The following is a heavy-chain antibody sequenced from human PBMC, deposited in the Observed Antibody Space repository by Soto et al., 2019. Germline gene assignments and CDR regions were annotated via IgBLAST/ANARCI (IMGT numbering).Heavy chain of an antibody. CDR1: GLTFSSYA. J-gene: IGHJ5*02. Sequence: GGSLRLSCETSGLTFSSYALHWVRQAPGKGLKWVAVVSYDGTYKYYADSVKGRFTISRDNSRNTLYLQMNSLTVEDTAVYYCAREGHYSNSSGDYYGNWFGPWGQGTRVTVSS. D-gene: IGHD3-22*01. V-gene: IGHV3-30*04. CDR3: AREGHYSNSSGDYYGNWFGP. CDR2: VSYDGTYK.